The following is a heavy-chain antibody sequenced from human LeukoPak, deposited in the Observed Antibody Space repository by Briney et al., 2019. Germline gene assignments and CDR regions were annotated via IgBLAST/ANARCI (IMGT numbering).Heavy chain of an antibody. V-gene: IGHV4-59*08. CDR1: GGSISSYY. D-gene: IGHD3-3*01. Sequence: SETLSLTCTVSGGSISSYYWSWIRQPPGKGLEWIGYIYYSGSTNYNPSLKSRVTISVDTSKNQFSLKLSSVTAADTAVYHCARTSSSGYYTGDYFDYWGQGTLVTVSS. CDR3: ARTSSSGYYTGDYFDY. J-gene: IGHJ4*02. CDR2: IYYSGST.